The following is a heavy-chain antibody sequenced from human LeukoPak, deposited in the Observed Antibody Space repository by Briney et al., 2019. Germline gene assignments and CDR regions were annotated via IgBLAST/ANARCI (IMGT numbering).Heavy chain of an antibody. V-gene: IGHV4-59*01. Sequence: SETLSLTCTVSGGSISTYSWSWIRQPPGKGLECIGYIFYSGSTNHNPSLKSRVTMSVDTSKNQFSLKLTSVTAADTAVYYCARGERWFGEYDWYFDLWGRGTLVTVSS. CDR1: GGSISTYS. J-gene: IGHJ2*01. CDR2: IFYSGST. D-gene: IGHD3-10*01. CDR3: ARGERWFGEYDWYFDL.